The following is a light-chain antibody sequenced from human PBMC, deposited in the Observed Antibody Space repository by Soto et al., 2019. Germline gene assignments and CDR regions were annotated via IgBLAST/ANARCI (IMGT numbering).Light chain of an antibody. CDR1: QSISSW. CDR3: QQYNSYPWT. J-gene: IGKJ2*02. V-gene: IGKV1-5*01. CDR2: DAS. Sequence: DIQMTQSPSTLSASVGDRVTITCRASQSISSWLAWYQQKPGKAPKLLIYDASSLESGVPSRFSGSGSGTGFTLAISSLQPDDFATSYCQQYNSYPWTFGQGTKLEIK.